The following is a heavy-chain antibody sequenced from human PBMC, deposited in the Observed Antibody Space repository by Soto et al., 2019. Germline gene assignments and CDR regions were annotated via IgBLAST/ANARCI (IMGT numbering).Heavy chain of an antibody. V-gene: IGHV3-33*01. Sequence: QVQLVESGGGVVQPGRSLRLSCAASGFTFSSYGMHWVRQAPGKGLEWVAVIWYDGSNKYYADSVKGRFTISRDNSKNTLYLQMNSLRAEDTAVYYCVRDKAAVALDYWGQGTLVTVSS. J-gene: IGHJ4*02. CDR2: IWYDGSNK. CDR3: VRDKAAVALDY. CDR1: GFTFSSYG. D-gene: IGHD6-19*01.